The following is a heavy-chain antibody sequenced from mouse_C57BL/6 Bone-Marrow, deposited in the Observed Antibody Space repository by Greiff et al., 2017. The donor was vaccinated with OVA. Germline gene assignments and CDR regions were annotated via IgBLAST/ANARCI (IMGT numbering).Heavy chain of an antibody. D-gene: IGHD2-3*01. V-gene: IGHV1-22*01. CDR1: GYTFTDYN. CDR2: INPNNGGT. J-gene: IGHJ2*01. CDR3: AGGYYGEPFDY. Sequence: EVQLQESGPELVKPGASVKMSCKASGYTFTDYNMHWVKQSHGKSLEWIGYINPNNGGTSYNQKFKGKATLTVNKSSSTAYMELRSLTSEDSAVYYCAGGYYGEPFDYWGQGTTLTVSS.